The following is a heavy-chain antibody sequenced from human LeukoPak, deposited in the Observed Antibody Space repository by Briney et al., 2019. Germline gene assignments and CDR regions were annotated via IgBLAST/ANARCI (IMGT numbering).Heavy chain of an antibody. CDR1: GFTFSSYW. Sequence: PGGSLRLSCAASGFTFSSYWMHWVRQAPGKGLVWVSRINSDGSSTSYADSVKGRFTISRDNAKNSLYLQMNSLRAEDTAVYYCASSRSVAGMDYWGQGTLVTVSS. V-gene: IGHV3-74*01. CDR3: ASSRSVAGMDY. D-gene: IGHD6-19*01. J-gene: IGHJ4*02. CDR2: INSDGSST.